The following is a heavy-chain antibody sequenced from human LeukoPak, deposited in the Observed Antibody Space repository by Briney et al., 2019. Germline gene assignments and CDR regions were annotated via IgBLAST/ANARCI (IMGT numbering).Heavy chain of an antibody. D-gene: IGHD3-10*01. V-gene: IGHV4-59*01. Sequence: KPSETLSLTCAVYGGSFSRYYWSWVRQPPGKGLEYIGHIYYSGTTNFQPSLKSRVSMSVDTSKKQFSLQMTSVTAADTAVYFCARFGGHPGAFDTWGQGTVVTVSS. CDR3: ARFGGHPGAFDT. CDR1: GGSFSRYY. J-gene: IGHJ3*02. CDR2: IYYSGTT.